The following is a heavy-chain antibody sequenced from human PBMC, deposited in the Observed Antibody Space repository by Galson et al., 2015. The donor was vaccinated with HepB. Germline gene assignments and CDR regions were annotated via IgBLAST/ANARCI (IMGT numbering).Heavy chain of an antibody. V-gene: IGHV1-69*02. CDR2: IIPILGIA. CDR1: GGTFSSYT. J-gene: IGHJ3*02. CDR3: AIYSTYDSSGYDTKPHQNDAFDI. Sequence: SVKVSCKASGGTFSSYTISWVRQAPGQGLEWMGRIIPILGIANYAQKFQGRVTITADKSTSTAYMELSSLRSEDTAVYYCAIYSTYDSSGYDTKPHQNDAFDIWGQGTMVTVSS. D-gene: IGHD3-22*01.